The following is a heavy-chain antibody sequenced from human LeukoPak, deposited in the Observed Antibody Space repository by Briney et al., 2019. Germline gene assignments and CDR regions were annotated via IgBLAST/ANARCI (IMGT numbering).Heavy chain of an antibody. Sequence: SETLSLTCTVSGGSISSGDYYWSWIRQPPGKGLEWIGYIYYSGSTYYNPSLKSRVTISVDTSKNQFSLKLSSVTAADTAVYHCAREAYSNFYYGMDVWGQGTTVTVSS. CDR3: AREAYSNFYYGMDV. CDR2: IYYSGST. D-gene: IGHD4-11*01. CDR1: GGSISSGDYY. J-gene: IGHJ6*02. V-gene: IGHV4-30-4*01.